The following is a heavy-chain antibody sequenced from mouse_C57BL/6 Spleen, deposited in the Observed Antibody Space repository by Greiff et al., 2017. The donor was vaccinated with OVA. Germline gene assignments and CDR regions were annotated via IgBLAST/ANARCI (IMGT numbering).Heavy chain of an antibody. CDR3: ANGRTWFAY. CDR1: GYSITSGYY. CDR2: ICYDGSN. Sequence: EVKLQESGPGLVKPSQSLSLTCSVTGYSITSGYYWNWIRQFPGNKLEWMGYICYDGSNNYNPSLKNRISITRDTSKNQFFLKLNSVTTEDTATYYCANGRTWFAYWGQGTLVTVSA. D-gene: IGHD1-1*01. V-gene: IGHV3-6*01. J-gene: IGHJ3*01.